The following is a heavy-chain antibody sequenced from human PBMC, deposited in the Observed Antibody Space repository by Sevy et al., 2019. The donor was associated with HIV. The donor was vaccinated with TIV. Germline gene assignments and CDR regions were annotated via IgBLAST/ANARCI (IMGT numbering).Heavy chain of an antibody. Sequence: ASVKVSCKASGYTFTSYDINWVRQATGQGLEWMGWMNPNSGNTGYAQTFQGRVTMTRNTSISTAYMELSSLRAEDTAVYYCARSNVVVVAANEGEIDYWGQGTLVTV. CDR2: MNPNSGNT. D-gene: IGHD2-15*01. CDR3: ARSNVVVVAANEGEIDY. J-gene: IGHJ4*02. V-gene: IGHV1-8*01. CDR1: GYTFTSYD.